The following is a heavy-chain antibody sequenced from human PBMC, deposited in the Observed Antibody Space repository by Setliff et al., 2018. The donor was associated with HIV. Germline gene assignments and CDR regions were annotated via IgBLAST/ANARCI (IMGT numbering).Heavy chain of an antibody. CDR3: ARGARDSSGYYYEAPGGYRMYRYFDL. CDR1: GGSISTHH. Sequence: PSETLSLTCTVSGGSISTHHFWSWIRQPAGKGLEWIGRFRPSGNAYYRDPYYNPSLKSRVTMSVDTSKNQFFLKLSSVTAADTAVYYCARGARDSSGYYYEAPGGYRMYRYFDLWGRGTLVTVSS. V-gene: IGHV4-4*07. D-gene: IGHD3-22*01. J-gene: IGHJ2*01. CDR2: FRPSGNA.